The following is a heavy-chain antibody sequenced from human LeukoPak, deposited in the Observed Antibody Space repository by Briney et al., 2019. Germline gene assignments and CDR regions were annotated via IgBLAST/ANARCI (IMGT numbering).Heavy chain of an antibody. J-gene: IGHJ4*02. CDR3: ARASSSSWYVLDLGY. Sequence: GASVKVSRKASGYTFTSYAISWVRQAPGQGLEWMGGIIPIFGTANYAQKFQGRVTITADESTSTAYMELSSLRSEDTAVYYCARASSSSWYVLDLGYWGQGTLVTVSS. V-gene: IGHV1-69*13. D-gene: IGHD6-13*01. CDR1: GYTFTSYA. CDR2: IIPIFGTA.